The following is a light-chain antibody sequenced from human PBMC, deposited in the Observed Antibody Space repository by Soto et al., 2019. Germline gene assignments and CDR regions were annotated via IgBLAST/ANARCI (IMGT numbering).Light chain of an antibody. CDR1: SSDVGGYNY. CDR3: SSYTSASTLLYL. J-gene: IGLJ1*01. Sequence: QSVLTQPASVSGSPGQSITICCTGTSSDVGGYNYVSWYQQHPGIAPKLLIYGVTNRPSGVSPRFSGSKSGNTASLTISGLQAEDEADYHCSSYTSASTLLYLFGTGTKLTVL. V-gene: IGLV2-14*01. CDR2: GVT.